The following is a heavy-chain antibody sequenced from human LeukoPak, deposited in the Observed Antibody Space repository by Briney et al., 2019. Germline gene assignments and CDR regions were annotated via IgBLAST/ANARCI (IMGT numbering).Heavy chain of an antibody. J-gene: IGHJ4*02. Sequence: GGSLRLSCAASGFTFSSYWMSWVRQAPGKGLEWVSAISGSGANTYYVDSVKGRFTISRDNSKNTLYLEMSSLISDDTAVYYCAKESQTYYDIMTGYPNYYFDYWGQGTLVTVSS. CDR1: GFTFSSYW. V-gene: IGHV3-23*01. CDR3: AKESQTYYDIMTGYPNYYFDY. D-gene: IGHD3-9*01. CDR2: ISGSGANT.